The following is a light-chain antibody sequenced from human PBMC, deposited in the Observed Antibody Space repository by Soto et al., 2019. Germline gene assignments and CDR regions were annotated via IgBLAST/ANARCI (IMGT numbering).Light chain of an antibody. J-gene: IGKJ4*01. Sequence: IVLTQSPATLSVSPGERATLSCRASQAVGSNLAWYQQRPGQAPRLLIYDASTRATGIPHRFSGGGSGTDFTLTISSLQPEDFATYYCQQSYSTPTFGGGTKVEIK. CDR2: DAS. CDR1: QAVGSN. V-gene: IGKV3-15*01. CDR3: QQSYSTPT.